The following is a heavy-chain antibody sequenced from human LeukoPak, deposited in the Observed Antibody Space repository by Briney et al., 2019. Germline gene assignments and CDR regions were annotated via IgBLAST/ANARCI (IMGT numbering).Heavy chain of an antibody. Sequence: SETLSLTCTVSGGSISSYYWSWIRQPAGKGLEWIGRIYTSGSTNYNPSLKSRVTMSVDTSKNQFSLKLSSVTAADTAVYYCARVGVEISGSFAYYFDYWGQGTLVTVSS. D-gene: IGHD1-26*01. CDR1: GGSISSYY. CDR2: IYTSGST. CDR3: ARVGVEISGSFAYYFDY. J-gene: IGHJ4*02. V-gene: IGHV4-4*07.